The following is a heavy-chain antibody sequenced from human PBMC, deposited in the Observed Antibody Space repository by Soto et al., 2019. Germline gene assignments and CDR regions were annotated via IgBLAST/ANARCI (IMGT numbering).Heavy chain of an antibody. D-gene: IGHD3-10*01. V-gene: IGHV3-30*18. CDR3: AKGGEAGRGTGPEY. Sequence: PGGSLRLSCAASGFTFSSFGMHWVRQAPGKGLEWVSVISYEGGNTRYAASVQGRFTISRDNSKKILYLQMNSLRPDDTAVYYCAKGGEAGRGTGPEYWGQGTLVTVSS. CDR2: ISYEGGNT. CDR1: GFTFSSFG. J-gene: IGHJ4*02.